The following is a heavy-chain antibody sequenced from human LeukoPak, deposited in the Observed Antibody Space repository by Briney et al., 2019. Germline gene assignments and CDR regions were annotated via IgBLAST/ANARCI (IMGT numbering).Heavy chain of an antibody. V-gene: IGHV4-39*07. CDR2: IHYSGNT. J-gene: IGHJ3*02. CDR1: GGSISSGSYY. CDR3: ARRPVEYTSSDHAFDI. D-gene: IGHD6-6*01. Sequence: NPSQTLSLTCTVSGGSISSGSYYWSWIRQPPGKGLEWIGSIHYSGNTYYNPSLKSRVTISVDSSRTQFSLKLSSVTAVDTAVFYCARRPVEYTSSDHAFDIWGQGTMVTVSS.